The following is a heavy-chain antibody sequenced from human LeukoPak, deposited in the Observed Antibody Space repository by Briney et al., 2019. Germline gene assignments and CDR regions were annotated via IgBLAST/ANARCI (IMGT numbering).Heavy chain of an antibody. V-gene: IGHV4-59*01. CDR3: ARGGYYYDSSGYWGAFDI. CDR2: IYYSGST. D-gene: IGHD3-22*01. Sequence: SETLSLTCTVSGGSISNYYGNWIRQPPGKGLEWIGYIYYSGSTNYNPSLKSRVTISVDTSKNQFSLKLSSVTAADTAVYYCARGGYYYDSSGYWGAFDIWGQGTMVTVSS. J-gene: IGHJ3*02. CDR1: GGSISNYY.